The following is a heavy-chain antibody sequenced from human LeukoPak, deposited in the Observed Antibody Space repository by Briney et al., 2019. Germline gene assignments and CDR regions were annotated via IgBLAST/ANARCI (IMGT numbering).Heavy chain of an antibody. D-gene: IGHD6-6*01. J-gene: IGHJ5*02. V-gene: IGHV1-2*02. Sequence: GASVKVSCKASGYTFTGYYMHWVRQAPGQGLEWMGWINPNSGGTNYAQKFQGRVTMTRDTSISTAYMELSRLRSDDTAVYYCAKESRSSSGSWFDPWGRGTLVTVSS. CDR3: AKESRSSSGSWFDP. CDR2: INPNSGGT. CDR1: GYTFTGYY.